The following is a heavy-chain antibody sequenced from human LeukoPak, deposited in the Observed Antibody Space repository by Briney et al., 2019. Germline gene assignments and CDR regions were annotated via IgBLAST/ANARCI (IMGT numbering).Heavy chain of an antibody. CDR3: ARELMVRGVILGYDY. CDR1: GGSISSYY. CDR2: IYTSGST. V-gene: IGHV4-4*07. Sequence: PSETLSLTCTVSGGSISSYYWSWIRQPAGKGLEWIGRIYTSGSTNYNPSLKSRVTMSVDTSKNQFSLKLSSVTAADTAVYYCARELMVRGVILGYDYWGQGTLVTVSS. J-gene: IGHJ4*02. D-gene: IGHD3-10*01.